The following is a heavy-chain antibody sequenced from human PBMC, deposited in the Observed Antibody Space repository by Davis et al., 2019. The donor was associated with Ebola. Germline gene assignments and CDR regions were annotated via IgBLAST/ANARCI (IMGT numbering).Heavy chain of an antibody. CDR2: TYYSSKWYD. V-gene: IGHV6-1*01. CDR1: GDSVAGGSGG. J-gene: IGHJ6*04. CDR3: ARGWLRSGLDV. Sequence: PSETLSLTCAISGDSVAGGSGGWNWIRQSPSRGLEWLGRTYYSSKWYDGYAESVKSRINISPDTAKNQFSLHLNSETPEDTAVYYCARGWLRSGLDVWGKGAAVTVSS. D-gene: IGHD5-12*01.